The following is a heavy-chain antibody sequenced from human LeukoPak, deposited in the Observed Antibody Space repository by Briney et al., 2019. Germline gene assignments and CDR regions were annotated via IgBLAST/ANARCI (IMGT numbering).Heavy chain of an antibody. V-gene: IGHV1-18*04. CDR3: ARGLPPRRNYDSRGYYSYYFAS. J-gene: IGHJ4*02. Sequence: GASVKVSCKASGYTFTGYYMHWVRQAPGQGLEWMGWISGYNGHTKYAQKFQGRVTMTTDTSTSTAYMELRSLRSDDTAVYYWARGLPPRRNYDSRGYYSYYFASGGRGPLVTVS. CDR2: ISGYNGHT. CDR1: GYTFTGYY. D-gene: IGHD3-22*01.